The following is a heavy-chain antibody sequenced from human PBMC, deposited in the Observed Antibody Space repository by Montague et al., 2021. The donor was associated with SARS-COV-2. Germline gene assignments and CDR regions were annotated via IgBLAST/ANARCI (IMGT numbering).Heavy chain of an antibody. Sequence: SLRLPCAASGFSVSSKYMTWVRQPPGKGLEWVSTIYSGDTAYYADSVQGRFTISRDHSKNTVFLQMNSLRAEDTALYYCATFYVDTVSVTNAFDLWGQGTLASVSS. CDR1: GFSVSSKY. D-gene: IGHD5-18*01. V-gene: IGHV3-53*01. J-gene: IGHJ3*01. CDR3: ATFYVDTVSVTNAFDL. CDR2: IYSGDTA.